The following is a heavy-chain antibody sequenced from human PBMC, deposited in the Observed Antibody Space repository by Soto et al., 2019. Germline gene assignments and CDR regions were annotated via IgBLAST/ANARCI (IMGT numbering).Heavy chain of an antibody. Sequence: PSETRSRTCTVSGGSLSSYYWSWIRQPPGKGLEWIGYIYYSGDTNYNPSLKSRLTISVDTSKNQFSLKLTSVTAADTAVYYCARQPSYYYYYMDVWGKGTTVTGS. CDR1: GGSLSSYY. CDR2: IYYSGDT. J-gene: IGHJ6*03. V-gene: IGHV4-59*08. CDR3: ARQPSYYYYYMDV.